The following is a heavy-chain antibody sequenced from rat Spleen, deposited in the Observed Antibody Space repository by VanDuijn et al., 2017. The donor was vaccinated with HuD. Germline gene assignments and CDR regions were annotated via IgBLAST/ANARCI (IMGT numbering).Heavy chain of an antibody. V-gene: IGHV5-7*01. CDR2: ITYDGSST. Sequence: EVQLVESGGGLVQPGRSLKLSCAASGINFSNYYMAWVRQAPTKGLEWVATITYDGSSTYYRDSVKGRFTISRDNAKSTLYLQMNNLKEEDTAIYYCASDYWGQGVMVTVSS. CDR3: ASDY. J-gene: IGHJ2*01. CDR1: GINFSNYY.